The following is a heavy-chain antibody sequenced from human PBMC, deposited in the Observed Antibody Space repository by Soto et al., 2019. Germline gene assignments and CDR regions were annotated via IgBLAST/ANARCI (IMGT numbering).Heavy chain of an antibody. D-gene: IGHD6-19*01. CDR2: IYWNDDK. J-gene: IGHJ4*02. CDR1: GFSLSTSGLG. Sequence: QITLKESGPTLVRPTQTLTLTCTFSGFSLSTSGLGVGWIRQPPGKALEWLALIYWNDDKRYSPSLKASLTITKDTAKNQVVRTMTNMDPVDTATYYCAHRPSGWYLFDYWGQGTLVTVSS. CDR3: AHRPSGWYLFDY. V-gene: IGHV2-5*01.